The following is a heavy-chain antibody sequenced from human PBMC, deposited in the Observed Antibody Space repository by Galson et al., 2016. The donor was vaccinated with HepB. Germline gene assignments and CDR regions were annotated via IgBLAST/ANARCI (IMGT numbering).Heavy chain of an antibody. V-gene: IGHV3-30*18. Sequence: SLRLSCAASGFTFSNYGIHWVRQAPGKGLEWVAVISYDGSKILYADSVKGRFTLSRDNSKDTVFLQMNSLTLEDTAVYYCAKDQVVVVVGATLPDYWGQGTLVTVSS. J-gene: IGHJ4*02. CDR1: GFTFSNYG. CDR2: ISYDGSKI. CDR3: AKDQVVVVVGATLPDY. D-gene: IGHD2-15*01.